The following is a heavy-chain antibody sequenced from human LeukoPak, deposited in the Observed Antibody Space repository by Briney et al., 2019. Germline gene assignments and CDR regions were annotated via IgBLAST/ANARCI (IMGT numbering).Heavy chain of an antibody. V-gene: IGHV7-4-1*02. CDR1: GYTFTSYA. CDR3: ARVPLFDSSGWYQLLWGWGRFDY. CDR2: INTNTGNP. D-gene: IGHD6-19*01. Sequence: GASVKVSCKASGYTFTSYAMNWVRQAPGQGLEWMGWINTNTGNPTYAQGFTGRFVFSLDTSVSTAYLQISSLKAEDTAVYYCARVPLFDSSGWYQLLWGWGRFDYWGQGTLVTVSS. J-gene: IGHJ4*02.